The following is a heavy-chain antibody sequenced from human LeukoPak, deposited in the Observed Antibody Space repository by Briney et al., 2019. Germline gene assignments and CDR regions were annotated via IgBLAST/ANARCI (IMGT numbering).Heavy chain of an antibody. CDR2: IYTSGST. V-gene: IGHV4-4*07. D-gene: IGHD4-17*01. Sequence: SETLSPTCTVSGGSISSYYWSWIRQPAGKGLEWIGRIYTSGSTNYNPSLKSRVTMSVDTSKNQFSLKLSSVTAADTAVYYCARDRHGDKYHDAFDIWGQGTMVTVSS. CDR1: GGSISSYY. J-gene: IGHJ3*02. CDR3: ARDRHGDKYHDAFDI.